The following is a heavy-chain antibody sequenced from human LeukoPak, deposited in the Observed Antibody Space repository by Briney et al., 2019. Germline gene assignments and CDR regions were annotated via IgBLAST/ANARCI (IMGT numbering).Heavy chain of an antibody. CDR3: AHALLEHDAFDI. CDR1: GYSISSGYY. Sequence: PSETLSLTCAVSGYSISSGYYWGWIRQPPGKGLEWIGSNYHSGSTYYNPSLKSRVTISVDTSKNQFSLKRSSVTAADTAVYYCAHALLEHDAFDIWGQGTMVTVSS. D-gene: IGHD1/OR15-1a*01. J-gene: IGHJ3*02. V-gene: IGHV4-38-2*01. CDR2: NYHSGST.